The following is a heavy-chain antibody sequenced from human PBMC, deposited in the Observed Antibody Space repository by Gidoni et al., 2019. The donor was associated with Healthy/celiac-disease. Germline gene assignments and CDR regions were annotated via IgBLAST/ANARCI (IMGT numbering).Heavy chain of an antibody. D-gene: IGHD3-22*01. CDR2: ISSSCSPI. CDR1: GVTYSSYE. V-gene: IGHV3-48*03. Sequence: EVKRVESGGGVVQPGGYLRLSCAAAGVTYSSYEVNWVRQAPGKGLEGVSFISSSCSPIYYADSVKGRFPISRDNAKHSLYLHMNSLRAEDTAVYYCSIVPRGDSSGRTSRGWGQGTLVTVSS. CDR3: SIVPRGDSSGRTSRG. J-gene: IGHJ4*02.